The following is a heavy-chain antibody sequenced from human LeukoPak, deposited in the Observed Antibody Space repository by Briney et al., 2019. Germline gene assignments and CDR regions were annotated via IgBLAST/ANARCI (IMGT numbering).Heavy chain of an antibody. V-gene: IGHV4-4*02. CDR3: ARDQTRIAAAGQSYGMDV. CDR2: IYHSGST. CDR1: GGSISSSNW. D-gene: IGHD6-13*01. J-gene: IGHJ6*02. Sequence: PSGTLSLTCAVSGGSISSSNWWSWVRQPPGKGLEWIGEIYHSGSTNYNPSLKSRVTISVDKSKNQFSLKLSSVTAADTAVYYCARDQTRIAAAGQSYGMDVWGQGTTVTVSS.